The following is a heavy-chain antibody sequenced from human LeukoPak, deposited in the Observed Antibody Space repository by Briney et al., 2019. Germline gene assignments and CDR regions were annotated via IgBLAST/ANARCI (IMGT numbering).Heavy chain of an antibody. CDR3: ASWGYSYGTDAFDI. Sequence: PSETLSLTCTVSGGSISSSSYYWGWIRQPPGKGLEWIGSIYYSGSTYYNPSLKSRVTISVDTSKNQFSLKLSSVTAADTAVYYCASWGYSYGTDAFDIWGQGTMVTVSS. CDR2: IYYSGST. V-gene: IGHV4-39*01. CDR1: GGSISSSSYY. J-gene: IGHJ3*02. D-gene: IGHD5-18*01.